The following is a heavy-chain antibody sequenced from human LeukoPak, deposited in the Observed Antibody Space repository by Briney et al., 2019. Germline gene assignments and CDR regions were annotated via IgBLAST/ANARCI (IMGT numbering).Heavy chain of an antibody. CDR1: GGSISSGGYS. CDR3: ARDCSGGSCYGALDI. D-gene: IGHD2-15*01. CDR2: IYDSGST. J-gene: IGHJ3*02. V-gene: IGHV4-30-2*05. Sequence: TLSLTCAVSGGSISSGGYSWSWIRQPPGKGLEWIGYIYDSGSTYYNPSLKSRITISVDTSENRFSLKLSSVTATDTAVYHCARDCSGGSCYGALDIWGQGTMVTVSS.